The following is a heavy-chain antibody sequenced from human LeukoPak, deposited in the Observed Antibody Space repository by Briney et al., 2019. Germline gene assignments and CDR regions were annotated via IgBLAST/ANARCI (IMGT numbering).Heavy chain of an antibody. Sequence: PGGSLRLSCAVSGFAFSSYNMNWVRQSPGKGLEWVSSISSGSGYMYYADSVKGRFTISRDNAKNSLYLEMSSLRAEDTAVYYCARAGLYSGSGLDCWGQGTLVTVSS. V-gene: IGHV3-21*01. J-gene: IGHJ4*02. D-gene: IGHD5-12*01. CDR2: ISSGSGYM. CDR3: ARAGLYSGSGLDC. CDR1: GFAFSSYN.